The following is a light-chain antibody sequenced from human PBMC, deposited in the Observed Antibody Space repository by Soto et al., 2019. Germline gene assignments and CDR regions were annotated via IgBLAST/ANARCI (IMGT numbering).Light chain of an antibody. CDR2: VAS. CDR1: QGISTY. Sequence: SPASVSVSVLYRFTMSFGASQGISTYLAWYQQKPGKAPNLLIYVASTLQSGVPSRFSGSGSGTGFTLTISSLQPEDFAIYYCQQLNSFPFTFGGGTKVDIK. J-gene: IGKJ4*01. V-gene: IGKV1-9*01. CDR3: QQLNSFPFT.